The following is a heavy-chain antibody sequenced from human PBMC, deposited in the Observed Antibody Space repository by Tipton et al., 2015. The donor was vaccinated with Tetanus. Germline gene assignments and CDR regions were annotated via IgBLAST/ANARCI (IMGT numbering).Heavy chain of an antibody. CDR2: LSYDGSLK. Sequence: SLRLSCAASGFAFGTYPMHWVRQAPGKGLEWVATLSYDGSLKYYGGSVKGRFTISRDNPKNTLFLQINSLTPEDTAVYYCARMVNWGQYLDSWGQGTLVTVSS. D-gene: IGHD7-27*01. CDR3: ARMVNWGQYLDS. V-gene: IGHV3-30-3*01. CDR1: GFAFGTYP. J-gene: IGHJ4*02.